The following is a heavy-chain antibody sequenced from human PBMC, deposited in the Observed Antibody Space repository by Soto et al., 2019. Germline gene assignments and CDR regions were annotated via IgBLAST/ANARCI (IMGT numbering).Heavy chain of an antibody. CDR1: SDSMNSCGYY. CDR3: AKSGWSSGHYHYYAVVL. D-gene: IGHD3-10*01. J-gene: IGHJ2*01. V-gene: IGHV4-31*03. CDR2: IYSNGDT. Sequence: TLALSCSVSSDSMNSCGYYWSWIRQHPGKVLEWIGYIYSNGDTYYNPSLKSRVTISVDTSKKKFSLNLTSVTAAGKAVYYRAKSGWSSGHYHYYAVVLW.